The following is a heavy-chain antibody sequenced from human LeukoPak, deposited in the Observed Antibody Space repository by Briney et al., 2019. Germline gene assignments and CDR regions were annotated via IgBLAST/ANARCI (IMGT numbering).Heavy chain of an antibody. CDR3: AKDLVFRPLAYCGGHCYSEEGLFDY. V-gene: IGHV3-30*18. D-gene: IGHD2-21*02. CDR2: ISYDGCNK. J-gene: IGHJ4*02. Sequence: TGGSLRLSCAASGFTFSSYGMHWVRQAPGKGLEWVAVISYDGCNKYYADSVKGRFTISRDNSKNTLYLQMNSLSAEDTAVYYCAKDLVFRPLAYCGGHCYSEEGLFDYWSQGTLVTVSS. CDR1: GFTFSSYG.